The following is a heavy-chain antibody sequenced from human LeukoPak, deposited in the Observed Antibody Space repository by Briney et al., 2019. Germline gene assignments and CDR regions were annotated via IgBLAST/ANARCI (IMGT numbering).Heavy chain of an antibody. V-gene: IGHV3-23*01. J-gene: IGHJ4*02. CDR2: ISDSGSMT. D-gene: IGHD1-1*01. Sequence: GGSLRLSCAASGFTFSSYAMSWVRQAPGKGLEWVSAISDSGSMTFYADSVKGRFSISRDNSKNTLYLQMNSLRAEDTAVYYCARAPRTVHFDYWGQGTLVTVSS. CDR3: ARAPRTVHFDY. CDR1: GFTFSSYA.